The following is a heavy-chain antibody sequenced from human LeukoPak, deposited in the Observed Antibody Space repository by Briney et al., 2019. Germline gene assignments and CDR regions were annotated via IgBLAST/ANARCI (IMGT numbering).Heavy chain of an antibody. J-gene: IGHJ4*02. CDR2: MSADGTTK. V-gene: IGHV3-30-3*01. Sequence: QSGGSLRLSCAASGFTLISQNMHWVRQAPGRGLEWVAVMSADGTTKYYADSVKGRFTISRDNSRNTLYLQMNSLRAEDTAVHSCARDLPFYDSSVYDTAWGQGTLVTVSS. CDR1: GFTLISQN. CDR3: ARDLPFYDSSVYDTA. D-gene: IGHD3-22*01.